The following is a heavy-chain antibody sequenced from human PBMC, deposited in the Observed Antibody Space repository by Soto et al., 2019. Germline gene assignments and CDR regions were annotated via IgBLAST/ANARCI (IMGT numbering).Heavy chain of an antibody. V-gene: IGHV3-23*01. J-gene: IGHJ3*02. D-gene: IGHD6-19*01. CDR1: GFTFHNYA. Sequence: GGSLRLSCAASGFTFHNYAMHWVRQAPGKGLEWVSALSGSGDTTYFADSVKGRFTISRDNSKNTLSLQMNSLSVEDTALYYCAKSHIALAGRWSAALDIWGQGTMVTVSS. CDR2: LSGSGDTT. CDR3: AKSHIALAGRWSAALDI.